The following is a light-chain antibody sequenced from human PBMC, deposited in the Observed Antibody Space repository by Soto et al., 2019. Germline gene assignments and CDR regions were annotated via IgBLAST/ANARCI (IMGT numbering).Light chain of an antibody. CDR2: VGS. CDR3: QEAYTTPFT. J-gene: IGKJ4*01. V-gene: IGKV1-39*01. Sequence: DLRMTQSPSSLSASVGDRVTITCRASQSISSYLSWYQQKPGKAPKRLIYVGSTLQSGVPSRLSGGASGTDVTLTISSLQPEDSATYFGQEAYTTPFTFGGGTKV. CDR1: QSISSY.